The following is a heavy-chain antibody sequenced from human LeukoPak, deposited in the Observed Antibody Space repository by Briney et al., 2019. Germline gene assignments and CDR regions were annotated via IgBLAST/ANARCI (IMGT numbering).Heavy chain of an antibody. CDR1: GGSISSGSYY. J-gene: IGHJ5*02. Sequence: SQTLSLTCTVSGGSISSGSYYWSWIRQPARKGLEWIGRIYTSGITKYNPSLNSRVTISVDRSKNQFSLTLSSVTAADTVVYYCARAETVVWFDPWGQGTLVTVSS. CDR2: IYTSGIT. CDR3: ARAETVVWFDP. V-gene: IGHV4-61*02. D-gene: IGHD4-11*01.